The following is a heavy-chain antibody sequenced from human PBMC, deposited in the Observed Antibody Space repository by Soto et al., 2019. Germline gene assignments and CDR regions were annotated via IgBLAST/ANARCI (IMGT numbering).Heavy chain of an antibody. CDR1: GFTFSSYA. Sequence: EVQLLESGGGLVQPGGSLRLSCAASGFTFSSYAMTWVRQAPGKGLEWVSTITSDGGNTYYVDSVKGRFTIARDNSKNTLDLQMNRLSAEDTAIYYWAKGRGGNNRYSFDYWGQGTLVTVSS. CDR2: ITSDGGNT. V-gene: IGHV3-23*01. CDR3: AKGRGGNNRYSFDY. D-gene: IGHD3-10*01. J-gene: IGHJ4*02.